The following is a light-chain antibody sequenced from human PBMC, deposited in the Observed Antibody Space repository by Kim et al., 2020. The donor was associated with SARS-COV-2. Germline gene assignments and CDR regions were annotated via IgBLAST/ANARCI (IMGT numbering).Light chain of an antibody. CDR2: DAS. J-gene: IGKJ2*01. V-gene: IGKV1-33*01. Sequence: SASVGDRVTITCQASEDISNNINWYQQRPGKAPELLIYDASNLKTGVPARFTGSGSGTDFTLSISSLQPEDIAKYYCQQNDNLPHTFGQGTKLEI. CDR3: QQNDNLPHT. CDR1: EDISNN.